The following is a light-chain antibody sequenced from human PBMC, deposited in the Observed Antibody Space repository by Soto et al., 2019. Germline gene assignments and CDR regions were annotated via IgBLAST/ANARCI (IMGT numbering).Light chain of an antibody. CDR3: HQRSSWLRGT. J-gene: IGKJ4*01. CDR2: DAS. Sequence: EIVLTQSPATLSLSPGERATLSCRASQSVSTYLAWYQQRPGQAPRLLIYDASNRATGGPARFSGSGSGTDFTLTVSSLEPEDFAVYYCHQRSSWLRGTFGGGTKVEIK. V-gene: IGKV3-11*01. CDR1: QSVSTY.